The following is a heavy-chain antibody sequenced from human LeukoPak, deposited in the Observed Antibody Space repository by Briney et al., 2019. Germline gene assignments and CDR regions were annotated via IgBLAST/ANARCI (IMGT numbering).Heavy chain of an antibody. J-gene: IGHJ4*02. CDR2: INPNSGGT. CDR1: GYTFTGYY. CDR3: AREPWGYYDSSGYYRQADY. Sequence: ASVKVSCKASGYTFTGYYMHWVRQAPGQGLEWMGRINPNSGGTNYAQKFQGRVTMTRDTSISTAYMELSRLRSDDTAVYYCAREPWGYYDSSGYYRQADYWGQGTLVTVSS. V-gene: IGHV1-2*06. D-gene: IGHD3-22*01.